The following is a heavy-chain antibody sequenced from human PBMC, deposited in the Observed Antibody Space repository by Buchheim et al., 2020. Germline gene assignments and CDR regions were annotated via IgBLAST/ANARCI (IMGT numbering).Heavy chain of an antibody. CDR3: AREGRVLMVYAIDYYYYGMDV. V-gene: IGHV1-69*01. J-gene: IGHJ6*02. D-gene: IGHD2-8*01. CDR1: GGTFSSYA. CDR2: IIPIFGTA. Sequence: QVQLVQSGAEVKKPGSSVKVSCKASGGTFSSYAISWVRQAPGQGLEWMGGIIPIFGTANYAQKFQGRVTITADESTSKAYMELSSLRSEDTAVYYCAREGRVLMVYAIDYYYYGMDVWGQGTT.